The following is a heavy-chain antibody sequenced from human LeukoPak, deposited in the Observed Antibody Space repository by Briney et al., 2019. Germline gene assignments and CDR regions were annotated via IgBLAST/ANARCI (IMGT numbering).Heavy chain of an antibody. CDR1: GFTFSDYE. CDR3: AKDSDYYHSSGYYYAYFQH. CDR2: SSAGGSTI. D-gene: IGHD3-22*01. J-gene: IGHJ1*01. V-gene: IGHV3-48*03. Sequence: PGGSLRLSCTASGFTFSDYEMNWVRQAPGKGLEWVSYSSAGGSTISYADSVKGRFTISRDDAKNSLYLQMNSLRDEDTAVYYCAKDSDYYHSSGYYYAYFQHWGQGTLVTVSS.